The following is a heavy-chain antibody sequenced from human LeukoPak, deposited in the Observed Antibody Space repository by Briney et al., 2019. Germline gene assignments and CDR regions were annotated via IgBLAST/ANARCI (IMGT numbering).Heavy chain of an antibody. D-gene: IGHD5-18*01. J-gene: IGHJ4*02. V-gene: IGHV4-4*02. CDR3: ARKEYNSGFFDY. CDR1: GGSISSNTW. Sequence: PSGTLSLTCAVSGGSISSNTWWSWVRQPPGKGLEWIGEIYHSGSTNYNPSLKSRVTISVDKSKNQFSLNLSSVTAADTAIYYCARKEYNSGFFDYWGQGTLVTVPS. CDR2: IYHSGST.